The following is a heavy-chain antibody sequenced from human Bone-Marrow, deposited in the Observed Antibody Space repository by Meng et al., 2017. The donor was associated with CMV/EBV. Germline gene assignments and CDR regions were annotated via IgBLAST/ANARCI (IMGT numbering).Heavy chain of an antibody. CDR1: GGSISDYY. J-gene: IGHJ3*02. CDR3: ARVETGTRGGGFDI. V-gene: IGHV4-59*01. CDR2: IYYSGST. D-gene: IGHD1/OR15-1a*01. Sequence: SETLSLTCTVSGGSISDYYWSWIRQPPGKGLEWIGYIYYSGSTNYNPSLKSRVTISVDTSKNQLSLKLSSVTAADTAVYYCARVETGTRGGGFDIWGQGPMVTV.